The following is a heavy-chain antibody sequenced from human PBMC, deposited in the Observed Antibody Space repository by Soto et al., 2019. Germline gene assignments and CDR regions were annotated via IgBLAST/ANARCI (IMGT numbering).Heavy chain of an antibody. Sequence: SETLSLTCTVSGGSITSYYWSWIRKSAGKGLEWIGRIYATGTTDYNPSLKSRVMMSVDTSKKQFSLKLRSVTAADTAVYYCVRDGTKTLRDWFDPWGQGISVTVSS. J-gene: IGHJ5*02. D-gene: IGHD1-1*01. CDR2: IYATGTT. CDR3: VRDGTKTLRDWFDP. CDR1: GGSITSYY. V-gene: IGHV4-4*07.